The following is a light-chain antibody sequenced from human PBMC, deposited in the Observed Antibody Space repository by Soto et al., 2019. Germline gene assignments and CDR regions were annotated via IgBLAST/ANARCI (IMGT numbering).Light chain of an antibody. Sequence: QSVLTQPPSVSGAPGQRVTISCTGSSSKIGAGYDVHWYQQLPGTAPKLLMYANSNRPSGVPDRFSGSKSGTSASLAITGLQAEDEADYYCQSYDTSLSVVFGGGTKLTVL. CDR3: QSYDTSLSVV. CDR1: SSKIGAGYD. CDR2: ANS. V-gene: IGLV1-40*01. J-gene: IGLJ2*01.